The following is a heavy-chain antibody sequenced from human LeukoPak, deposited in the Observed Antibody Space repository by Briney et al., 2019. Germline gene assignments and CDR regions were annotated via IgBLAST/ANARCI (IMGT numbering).Heavy chain of an antibody. V-gene: IGHV1-69*05. CDR1: GYTFTSYG. D-gene: IGHD3-9*01. J-gene: IGHJ4*02. Sequence: ASVKVSCKASGYTFTSYGISWVRQAPGQGLEWMGGIIPIFGTANYAQKFQGGVTITTDESTSTAYMELSSLRSEDTAVYYCARDPGQYYDILTGYYTPYYFDYWGQGTLVTVSS. CDR3: ARDPGQYYDILTGYYTPYYFDY. CDR2: IIPIFGTA.